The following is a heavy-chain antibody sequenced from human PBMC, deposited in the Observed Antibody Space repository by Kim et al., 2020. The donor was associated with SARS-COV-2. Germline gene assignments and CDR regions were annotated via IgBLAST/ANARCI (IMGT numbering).Heavy chain of an antibody. Sequence: SETLSLTCTVSGGSISSYYWSWIRQPPGKGLEWIGYIYYSGSTNYNPSLKSRVTISVDTSKNQFSLKLSSVTAADTAVYYCARDRPSMKGWFDPWGQGTLVTVSS. CDR1: GGSISSYY. CDR3: ARDRPSMKGWFDP. CDR2: IYYSGST. V-gene: IGHV4-59*13. J-gene: IGHJ5*02. D-gene: IGHD2-8*01.